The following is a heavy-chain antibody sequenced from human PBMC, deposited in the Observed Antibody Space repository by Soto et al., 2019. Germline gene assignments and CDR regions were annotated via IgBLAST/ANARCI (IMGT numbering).Heavy chain of an antibody. V-gene: IGHV4-39*01. CDR2: INYRGIT. CDR3: ARLAYDSSGYYYPFDY. Sequence: SETLSLTCTVSGGSISSRSYYWVWIRQPPGKGLEWLGSINYRGITYNNPSLKSRVTTSVDTSKNQFSLKLISVTAADTAVYYCARLAYDSSGYYYPFDYWGQGTLVTVSS. D-gene: IGHD3-22*01. J-gene: IGHJ4*02. CDR1: GGSISSRSYY.